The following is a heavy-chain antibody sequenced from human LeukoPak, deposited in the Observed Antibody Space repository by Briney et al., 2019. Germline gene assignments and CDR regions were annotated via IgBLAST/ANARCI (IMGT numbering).Heavy chain of an antibody. Sequence: SETLSLTCTVSGGSISSYYRSWIRQPAGKGLEWIGRIYTSGSTNYNPSLKSRVTTSVDTSKNQFSLKLSSVTAADTAVYYWAIHYDILTGSVDYWGQGTLVTVSS. J-gene: IGHJ4*02. CDR1: GGSISSYY. CDR2: IYTSGST. CDR3: AIHYDILTGSVDY. D-gene: IGHD3-9*01. V-gene: IGHV4-4*07.